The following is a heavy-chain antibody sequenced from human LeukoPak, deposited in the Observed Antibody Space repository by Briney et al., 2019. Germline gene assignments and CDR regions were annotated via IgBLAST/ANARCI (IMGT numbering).Heavy chain of an antibody. CDR2: IIPIFGTA. D-gene: IGHD6-13*01. V-gene: IGHV1-69*05. CDR1: GGTLRSYA. CDR3: ALTVSSSWYGYFQH. J-gene: IGHJ1*01. Sequence: SVKVSCKASGGTLRSYAISWVRQGPGQGLEWMGRIIPIFGTANYAQKFQGRVTITTDESTSTAYMELSSLRSEDTAVYYCALTVSSSWYGYFQHWGQGTLVTVSS.